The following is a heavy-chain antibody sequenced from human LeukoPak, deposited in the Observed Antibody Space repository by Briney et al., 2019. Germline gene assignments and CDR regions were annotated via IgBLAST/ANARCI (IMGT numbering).Heavy chain of an antibody. V-gene: IGHV3-48*04. J-gene: IGHJ4*02. CDR3: ARVIGFYYDSSADY. CDR2: ISSSSSTI. D-gene: IGHD3-22*01. CDR1: GFTFSSYS. Sequence: GGSLRLSCAASGFTFSSYSMNWVRPAPGKGLEWVSYISSSSSTIYYADSVKGRFTISRDNAKNSLYLQMNSLRAEDTAVYYCARVIGFYYDSSADYWGQGTLVTVSS.